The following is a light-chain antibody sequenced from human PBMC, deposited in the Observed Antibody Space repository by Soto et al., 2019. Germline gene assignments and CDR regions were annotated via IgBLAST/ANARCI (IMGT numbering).Light chain of an antibody. CDR1: QYIGDF. CDR3: QQSYFILGT. V-gene: IGKV1-39*01. J-gene: IGKJ1*01. CDR2: GAS. Sequence: DIQMTQSPSSLSASVGDRVTITCLAIQYIGDFLNWYQQTPGKPPKLLIFGASNLHIGVPSRFRGSGSGTEFTLTISNLLREDFATYYCQQSYFILGTFGRGTKVDIK.